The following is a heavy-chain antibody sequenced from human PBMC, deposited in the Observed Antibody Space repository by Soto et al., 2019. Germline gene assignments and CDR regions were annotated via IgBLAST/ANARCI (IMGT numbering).Heavy chain of an antibody. CDR3: ASEGNLGRCLQPVDF. V-gene: IGHV4-59*01. J-gene: IGHJ4*02. CDR1: GDSISAYS. D-gene: IGHD1-1*01. Sequence: QVQLQVSGPGLVKPSETLSLTCTVSGDSISAYSWSWVRQPPGKGLEWIGNIHYNGNTKYSPSLKSPVTMSVDTFKIHFSVRLISVTAADSAISFCASEGNLGRCLQPVDFWGQGTLVTVSS. CDR2: IHYNGNT.